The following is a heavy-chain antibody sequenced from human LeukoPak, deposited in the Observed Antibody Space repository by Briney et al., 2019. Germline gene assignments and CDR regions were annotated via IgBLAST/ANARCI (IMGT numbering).Heavy chain of an antibody. CDR1: GDSVSSTSVA. V-gene: IGHV6-1*01. CDR3: TRENSRGRFDY. D-gene: IGHD6-19*01. CDR2: TYYRSKWYY. J-gene: IGHJ4*02. Sequence: SQTLSLTCAISGDSVSSTSVAWHWIRQSPSRGLEWLGRTYYRSKWYYEYAVSVKSRITIYPDTSKNQFSLQLNSVTPEDTAVYYCTRENSRGRFDYWGQGTLVTVSS.